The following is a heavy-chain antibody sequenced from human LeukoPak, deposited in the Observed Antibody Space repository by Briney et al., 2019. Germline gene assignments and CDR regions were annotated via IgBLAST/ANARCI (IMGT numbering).Heavy chain of an antibody. V-gene: IGHV3-21*01. D-gene: IGHD5-24*01. Sequence: KPGGSLRLSCAASGFSFSTYSMNWVRQAPGKGLEWVSSISSTGLYIYYADSVKGRFTISRDNAKNSLYLQMNSLRAEDTAVYYCASEMATEEYYFDYWGQGTLVTVSS. J-gene: IGHJ4*02. CDR1: GFSFSTYS. CDR3: ASEMATEEYYFDY. CDR2: ISSTGLYI.